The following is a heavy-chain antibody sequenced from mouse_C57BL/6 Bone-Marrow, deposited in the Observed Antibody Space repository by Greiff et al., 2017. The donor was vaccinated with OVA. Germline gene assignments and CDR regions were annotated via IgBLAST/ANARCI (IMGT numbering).Heavy chain of an antibody. CDR3: VRPDEYENYYAMDY. V-gene: IGHV10-1*01. CDR1: GFSFNTYA. CDR2: IRSKSNNYAT. D-gene: IGHD2-4*01. Sequence: EVMLVESGGGLVQPKGSLKLSCAASGFSFNTYAMNWVRQAPGKGLEWVARIRSKSNNYATYYADSVKDRFTISRDDSESMLYLQMNNLKTEDTAMYYCVRPDEYENYYAMDYWGQGTSVTVSS. J-gene: IGHJ4*01.